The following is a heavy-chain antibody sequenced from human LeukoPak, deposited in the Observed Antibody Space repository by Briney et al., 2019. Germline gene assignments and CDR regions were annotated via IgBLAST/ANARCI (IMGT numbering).Heavy chain of an antibody. Sequence: GASVKVSCKASGYTFTSYDINWVRHATGQGPEWMGWMNPNSGNTGYAQKFRGRVSITRNTSRSTAYMELGSLVSEDTAVYYCARLGELSSDDYWGQGTLVTVSS. D-gene: IGHD3-16*02. J-gene: IGHJ4*02. V-gene: IGHV1-8*03. CDR2: MNPNSGNT. CDR1: GYTFTSYD. CDR3: ARLGELSSDDY.